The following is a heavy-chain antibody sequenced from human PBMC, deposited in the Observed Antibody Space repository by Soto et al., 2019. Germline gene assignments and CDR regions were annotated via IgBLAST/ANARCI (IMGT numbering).Heavy chain of an antibody. Sequence: PSETLSLTCAVSGYSISSGYYWGWIRQPPGKGLEWIGSIYHSGSTYYNPSLKSRVTISVDTSKNQFSLKLSSVTAADTAVYYCARTRIEGHSDYWGQGTLVTVSS. CDR3: ARTRIEGHSDY. J-gene: IGHJ4*02. V-gene: IGHV4-38-2*01. CDR2: IYHSGST. CDR1: GYSISSGYY.